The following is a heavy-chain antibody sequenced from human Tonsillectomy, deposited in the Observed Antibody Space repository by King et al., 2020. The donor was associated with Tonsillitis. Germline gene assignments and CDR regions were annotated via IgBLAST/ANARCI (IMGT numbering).Heavy chain of an antibody. CDR1: GFTFSSYC. D-gene: IGHD3-22*01. V-gene: IGHV3-33*08. CDR3: ARSYYDSSGYYLGDY. CDR2: VWYDGGNK. Sequence: VQLVESGGGVVQPGRSLRLSCAASGFTFSSYCLHWVRQAPGKGLEWVAVVWYDGGNKYYADSVKGRFTISRDNSKNTLYLQMNSLRAVDTAVYYCARSYYDSSGYYLGDYWGQGTLVTVSS. J-gene: IGHJ4*02.